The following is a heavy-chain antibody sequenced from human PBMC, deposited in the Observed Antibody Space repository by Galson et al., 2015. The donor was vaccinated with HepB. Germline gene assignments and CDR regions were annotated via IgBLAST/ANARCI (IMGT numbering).Heavy chain of an antibody. CDR2: ISSSSSYT. CDR1: GFTFSDYY. V-gene: IGHV3-11*06. D-gene: IGHD4-17*01. J-gene: IGHJ3*02. Sequence: SLRLSCAASGFTFSDYYMSWIRQAPGKGLEWVSHISSSSSYTKYADSVKGRFTISRDNAKNSLYLQMNSLRAEDTAVYYCARRAVTTYHDAFDIWGQGTMVTVSS. CDR3: ARRAVTTYHDAFDI.